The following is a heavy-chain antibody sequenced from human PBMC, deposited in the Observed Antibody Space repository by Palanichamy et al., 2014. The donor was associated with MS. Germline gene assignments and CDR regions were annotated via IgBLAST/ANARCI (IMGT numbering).Heavy chain of an antibody. CDR1: GFTFNIYW. CDR2: IKQDGSEK. D-gene: IGHD2-2*01. V-gene: IGHV3-7*01. Sequence: EVELVESGGGLVQPGGSLRLSCAASGFTFNIYWMSWVRQAPGKGLEWVAYIKQDGSEKYYVDSVKGRFTISRDNAKNSLFLQMNSLRAEDTAVYYCARHRCSSTGCLPPHKMDVWGQGTTVTVSS. CDR3: ARHRCSSTGCLPPHKMDV. J-gene: IGHJ6*02.